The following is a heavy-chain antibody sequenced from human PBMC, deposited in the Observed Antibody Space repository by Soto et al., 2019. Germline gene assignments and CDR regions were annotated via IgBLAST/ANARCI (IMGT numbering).Heavy chain of an antibody. CDR1: GDSIRNSGHY. CDR3: SGPAAVAPPDAFQV. CDR2: VYYSGTA. Sequence: QVHLQESGPRLVEPSETLSLTCSVSGDSIRNSGHYWGWVRQPPGKGLEWIGSVYYSGTAYRKPSLKVPITLFIYTFKNQVSLGLTLGAPPYPAIFFRSGPAAVAPPDAFQVWSQGTLVTVSS. V-gene: IGHV4-39*03. D-gene: IGHD3-10*01. J-gene: IGHJ3*01.